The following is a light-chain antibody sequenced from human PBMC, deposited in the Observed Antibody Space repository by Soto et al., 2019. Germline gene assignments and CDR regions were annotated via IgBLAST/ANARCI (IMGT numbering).Light chain of an antibody. J-gene: IGKJ5*01. CDR1: QTLKSYA. CDR2: GTS. Sequence: IVMTKYPATLSVSPGERSTLSCGASQTLKSYALAWYQQKAGQAPRLLIYGTSTRATGIPDRFSGSGSGTDFALTISRLEPEDFAVYYCQQYGNSGITFGQGRRLEI. CDR3: QQYGNSGIT. V-gene: IGKV3-20*01.